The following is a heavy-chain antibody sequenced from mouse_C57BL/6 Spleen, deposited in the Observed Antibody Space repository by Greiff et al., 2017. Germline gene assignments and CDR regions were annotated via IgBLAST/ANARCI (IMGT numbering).Heavy chain of an antibody. CDR1: GYTFTDYN. Sequence: EVKLQESGPELVKPGASVKMSCKASGYTFTDYNMHWVKQSHGKSLEWIGYINPNNGGTSYNQKFKGKATLTVNKSSSTAYMELRSLTSEDSAVYYCARDYYYGSSYFYAMDYWGQGTSVTVSS. J-gene: IGHJ4*01. D-gene: IGHD1-1*01. V-gene: IGHV1-22*01. CDR3: ARDYYYGSSYFYAMDY. CDR2: INPNNGGT.